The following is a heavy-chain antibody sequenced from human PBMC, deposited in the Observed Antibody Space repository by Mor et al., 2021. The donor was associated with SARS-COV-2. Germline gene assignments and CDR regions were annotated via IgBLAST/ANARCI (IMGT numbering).Heavy chain of an antibody. V-gene: IGHV3-48*02. CDR3: ARDLPAQEY. J-gene: IGHJ4*02. Sequence: SSIIYYADSVKGRFTISRDNAKNSLYLQMNSLRDEDTAMYYCARDLPAQEYWGQGTLVTVSS. CDR2: SSII.